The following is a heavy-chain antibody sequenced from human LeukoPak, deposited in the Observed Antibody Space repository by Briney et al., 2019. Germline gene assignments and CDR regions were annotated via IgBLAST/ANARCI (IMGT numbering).Heavy chain of an antibody. CDR3: ARSYYYDSSGYLIGY. CDR1: GGSISSYY. D-gene: IGHD3-22*01. J-gene: IGHJ4*02. V-gene: IGHV4-59*01. CDR2: IYYSGSI. Sequence: SETLSLTCTVSGGSISSYYWSWIRQPPGKGLEWIGYIYYSGSINYNPSLKSRVTISVDTSKNQFSLKLSSVTAADTAVYYCARSYYYDSSGYLIGYWGQGTLVTVSS.